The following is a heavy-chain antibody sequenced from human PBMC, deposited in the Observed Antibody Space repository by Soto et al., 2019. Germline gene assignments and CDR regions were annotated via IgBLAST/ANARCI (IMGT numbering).Heavy chain of an antibody. D-gene: IGHD6-13*01. CDR1: GFTFDDYV. CDR3: AKDIRVYSSSWYGPNFDY. CDR2: ISWNSGSI. V-gene: IGHV3-9*01. J-gene: IGHJ4*02. Sequence: EVQLVESGGGLVQPGRSLRLSCAASGFTFDDYVMHWVRQAPGKGLEWVSGISWNSGSIGYADSVKGRFTISRDNAKNSLYLQMNSLRAEDTALYYCAKDIRVYSSSWYGPNFDYWGQGTLVTVSS.